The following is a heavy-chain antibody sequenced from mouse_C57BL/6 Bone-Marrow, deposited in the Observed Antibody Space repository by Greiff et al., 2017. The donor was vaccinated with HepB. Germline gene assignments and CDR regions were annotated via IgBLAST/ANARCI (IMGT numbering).Heavy chain of an antibody. CDR1: GFTFSSYA. V-gene: IGHV5S21*01. Sequence: EVKLVESGEGLVKPGGSLKLSCAASGFTFSSYAMSWVRQTPEKRLEWVAYISSGGDYIYYADTVKGRFTISRDNARNTLYLQMSSLKSEDTAMYYCTRRTEVLYAMDYWGQGTSVTVSS. J-gene: IGHJ4*01. CDR2: ISSGGDYI. CDR3: TRRTEVLYAMDY.